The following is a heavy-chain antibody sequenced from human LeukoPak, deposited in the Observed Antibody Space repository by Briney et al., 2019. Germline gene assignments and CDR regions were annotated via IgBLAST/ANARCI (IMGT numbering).Heavy chain of an antibody. V-gene: IGHV3-21*01. CDR3: ARDHRFGESEGMDV. CDR1: GFTFSSYS. J-gene: IGHJ6*02. D-gene: IGHD3-10*01. Sequence: GSLRLSCAASGFTFSSYSMNWVRQAPGKGLEWVSSISSSSSYIYYADSVKGRFTISRDNAKNSLYLQMNSLRAEDTAVYYCARDHRFGESEGMDVWGQGTTVTVSS. CDR2: ISSSSSYI.